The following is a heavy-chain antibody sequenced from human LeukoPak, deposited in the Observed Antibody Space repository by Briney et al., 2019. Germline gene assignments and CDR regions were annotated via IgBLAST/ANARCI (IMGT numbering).Heavy chain of an antibody. CDR3: ARETESRPSLDAFDI. J-gene: IGHJ3*02. Sequence: SVKVSCKASGGTFSSYAISWVRQAPGQGLEWMGGVIPIFGTANYAQKFQGRVTITADKSTSTAYMELSSLRSEDTAVYYCARETESRPSLDAFDIWGQGTMVTVSS. CDR1: GGTFSSYA. V-gene: IGHV1-69*06. CDR2: VIPIFGTA. D-gene: IGHD1-14*01.